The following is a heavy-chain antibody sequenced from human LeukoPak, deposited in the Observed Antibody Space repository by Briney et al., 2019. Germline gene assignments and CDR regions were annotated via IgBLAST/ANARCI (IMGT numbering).Heavy chain of an antibody. D-gene: IGHD3-22*01. J-gene: IGHJ4*02. V-gene: IGHV3-21*01. CDR1: GFTFSSYS. CDR2: ISSSSSYI. Sequence: PGGSLRLSCAASGFTFSSYSMTWVRQAPGKGLEWVSSISSSSSYIYYADSVKGRFTISRDNAKNSLYLQMNSLRAEDTAVYYCARDARPPYYYDSSGYYGNDYWGQGTLVTVSS. CDR3: ARDARPPYYYDSSGYYGNDY.